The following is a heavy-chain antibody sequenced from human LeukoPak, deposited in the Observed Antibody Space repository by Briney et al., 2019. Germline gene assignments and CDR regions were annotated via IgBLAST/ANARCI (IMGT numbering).Heavy chain of an antibody. CDR1: AFTFSSHA. J-gene: IGHJ4*02. Sequence: PGGSLRLSCAASAFTFSSHAMSWARQTPGKRLEWVSGISANGANTLYADSVKGRFTISRDNSKNTLYLHMRSLRAEDAAMYFCVYYDSSGYYYGRLRYWGQGTPVTVSS. CDR2: ISANGANT. D-gene: IGHD3-22*01. CDR3: VYYDSSGYYYGRLRY. V-gene: IGHV3-23*01.